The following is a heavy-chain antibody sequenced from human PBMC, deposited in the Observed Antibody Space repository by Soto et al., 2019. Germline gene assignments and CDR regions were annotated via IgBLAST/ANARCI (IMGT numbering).Heavy chain of an antibody. CDR3: ARDRGDYWSGYYYGMDV. CDR2: ISISGNTI. J-gene: IGHJ6*02. Sequence: GGSLRLSCAASGFTFSSYEMNWVRQAPGKGLELIAYISISGNTIYYSDSVKGRFTSSRDNAKDSVFLQMNSLRVEDTAVYYCARDRGDYWSGYYYGMDVWGQGTTVTVSS. D-gene: IGHD3-3*01. CDR1: GFTFSSYE. V-gene: IGHV3-48*03.